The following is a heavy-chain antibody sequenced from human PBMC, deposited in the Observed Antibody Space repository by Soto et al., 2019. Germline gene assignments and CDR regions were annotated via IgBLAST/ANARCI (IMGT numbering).Heavy chain of an antibody. CDR2: IYHSGST. CDR1: GGSISSSNW. V-gene: IGHV4-4*02. D-gene: IGHD6-13*01. Sequence: PSETLSLTCAVSGGSISSSNWWSWVRQPPGKGLEWIGEIYHSGSTNYNPSLKSRVTISVDKSKNQFSLKLSSVTAADTAVYYCAREGWNSSSWYYFDYWGQGTLVTVS. J-gene: IGHJ4*02. CDR3: AREGWNSSSWYYFDY.